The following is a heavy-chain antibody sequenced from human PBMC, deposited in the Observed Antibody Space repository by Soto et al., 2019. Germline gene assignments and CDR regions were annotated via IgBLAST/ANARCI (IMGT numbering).Heavy chain of an antibody. J-gene: IGHJ1*01. CDR2: IYYSGST. Sequence: SETLSLTCTVSGGSISSSSYYWGWIRQPLGKGLEWIGSIYYSGSTYYNPSLKSRVTISVDTSKNQFSLKLSSVTAADTAMYYCARSFDTAMANEYFQHWGQGTLVTVSS. CDR1: GGSISSSSYY. V-gene: IGHV4-39*01. CDR3: ARSFDTAMANEYFQH. D-gene: IGHD5-18*01.